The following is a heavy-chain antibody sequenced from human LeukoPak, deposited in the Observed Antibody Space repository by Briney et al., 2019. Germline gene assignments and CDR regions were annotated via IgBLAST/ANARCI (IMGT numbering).Heavy chain of an antibody. CDR1: GFTFSNYW. CDR2: ISGSGGST. J-gene: IGHJ4*02. Sequence: PGGSLRLSCAASGFTFSNYWMHWVRQAPGKGLEWVSAISGSGGSTYYADSVKGRFTISRDNSKNTLYLQMNSLRAEDTAVYYCAKEGPLLWFGELLSHRPSFDYWGQGTLVTVSS. CDR3: AKEGPLLWFGELLSHRPSFDY. V-gene: IGHV3-23*01. D-gene: IGHD3-10*01.